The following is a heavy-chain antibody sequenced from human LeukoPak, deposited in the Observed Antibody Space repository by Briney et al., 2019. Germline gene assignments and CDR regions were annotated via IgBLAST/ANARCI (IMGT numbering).Heavy chain of an antibody. J-gene: IGHJ4*02. D-gene: IGHD5/OR15-5a*01. CDR3: ARDPTQYLRYGHFDY. CDR2: ISWNSGSI. V-gene: IGHV3-9*01. Sequence: GGSLRLSCAASGFTFDDYAMHWVRQAPGKGLEWVSGISWNSGSIGYADSVKGRFTISRDNAKNTLYLQMNSLRAEDTAVYYCARDPTQYLRYGHFDYWGQGTLVTVSS. CDR1: GFTFDDYA.